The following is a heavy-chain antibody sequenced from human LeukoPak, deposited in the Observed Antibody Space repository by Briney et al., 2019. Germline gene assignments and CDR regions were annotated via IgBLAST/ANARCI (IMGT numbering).Heavy chain of an antibody. D-gene: IGHD6-19*01. V-gene: IGHV4-59*01. J-gene: IGHJ5*02. CDR1: GGSFNSYS. CDR3: SRGAGWSLRWFDP. CDR2: ISHSGST. Sequence: KPSETLSLTCTLSGGSFNSYSWSWIRQPPGKGLEWIGYISHSGSTNYNPSLTSRVTMSVDTSKNRFSLNLISVTAADTAVYYCSRGAGWSLRWFDPWGQGTLATVS.